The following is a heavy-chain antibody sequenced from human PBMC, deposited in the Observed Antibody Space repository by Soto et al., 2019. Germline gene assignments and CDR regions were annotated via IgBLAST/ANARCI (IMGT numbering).Heavy chain of an antibody. V-gene: IGHV3-23*01. CDR2: ISCSGGGT. CDR1: GFTFSSYA. CDR3: AKEHLQWELGKAFDI. D-gene: IGHD1-26*01. Sequence: EVQLLESGGGLVQPGGSLRLSCAASGFTFSSYAMSWVRQAPGKGLGGVSTISCSGGGTYYAYSVKGRFTISRDNSKNTLYLQMNSLRAEDTAVYYCAKEHLQWELGKAFDIWGQGTMVTVSS. J-gene: IGHJ3*02.